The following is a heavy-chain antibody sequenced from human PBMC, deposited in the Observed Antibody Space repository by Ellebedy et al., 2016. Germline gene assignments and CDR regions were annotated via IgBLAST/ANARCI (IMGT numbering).Heavy chain of an antibody. CDR3: AHRLEPLKIKYLAAADNYYGMDV. CDR1: GFSLSTSGVG. D-gene: IGHD6-13*01. Sequence: SGPTLVKPTQTLTLTCTFSGFSLSTSGVGVGWIRQPPGKALEWLALIYWDDDKRYSPSLKSRLTITKDTSKNQVVLTMTNMDPVDTATYYCAHRLEPLKIKYLAAADNYYGMDVWGQGTTVTVSS. V-gene: IGHV2-5*02. J-gene: IGHJ6*02. CDR2: IYWDDDK.